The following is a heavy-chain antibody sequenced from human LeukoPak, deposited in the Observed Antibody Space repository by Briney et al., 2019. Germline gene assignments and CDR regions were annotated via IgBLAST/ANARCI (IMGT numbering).Heavy chain of an antibody. CDR3: ARGSDIVLMVYAPPLDY. Sequence: GGSLRLSCAASGFAFSDYAMHWVRQAPGKELEYVSAISSNGGSIHYANSVKGRFTISRDNSKNTLYLQMDSLRAEDMAVYYCARGSDIVLMVYAPPLDYWGQGTLVTVSS. CDR2: ISSNGGSI. V-gene: IGHV3-64*01. J-gene: IGHJ4*02. CDR1: GFAFSDYA. D-gene: IGHD2-8*01.